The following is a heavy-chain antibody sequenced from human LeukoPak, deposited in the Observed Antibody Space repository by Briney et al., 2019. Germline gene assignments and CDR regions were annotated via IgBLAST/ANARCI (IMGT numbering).Heavy chain of an antibody. CDR2: ISAYNGNT. CDR3: ARDQDYYDSSGYYYVWDY. Sequence: ASVKVSCKASGYTFTSYGISWVRQAPGQGLEWMGWISAYNGNTNYAQKLQGRVTMTTDTSTSTAYMELRSLRSDDTAVYYCARDQDYYDSSGYYYVWDYWGQGTPVTVSS. V-gene: IGHV1-18*01. CDR1: GYTFTSYG. D-gene: IGHD3-22*01. J-gene: IGHJ4*02.